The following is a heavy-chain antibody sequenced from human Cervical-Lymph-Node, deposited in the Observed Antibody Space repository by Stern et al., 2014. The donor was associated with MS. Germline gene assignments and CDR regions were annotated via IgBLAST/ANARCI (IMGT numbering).Heavy chain of an antibody. V-gene: IGHV3-53*01. D-gene: IGHD3/OR15-3a*01. Sequence: EVQLGESGGGLIQPGGSLKLSCAASGFTVSSTFMSWVRQAPGKGLEWVSVLYPGGTTYYADSVKGRFSTSRDNSKNTLYLQMSSLRAEDTAIYYGATAHARGFTPGADFWGQGTLVTVSS. CDR2: LYPGGTT. CDR1: GFTVSSTF. CDR3: ATAHARGFTPGADF. J-gene: IGHJ1*01.